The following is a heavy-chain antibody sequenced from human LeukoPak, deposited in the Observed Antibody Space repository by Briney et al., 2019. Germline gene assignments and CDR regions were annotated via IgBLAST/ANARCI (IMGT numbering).Heavy chain of an antibody. CDR3: AISSPRIVGATPYLD. Sequence: ASVKVSCKASGYTFTSYGISWVRQAPGQGLEWMGWISAYNGNTNYAQKLQGRVTMTTDTSTSTAYMELRSLRSDDTAVYYCAISSPRIVGATPYLDWGQGTLVTVSS. CDR1: GYTFTSYG. J-gene: IGHJ4*02. D-gene: IGHD1-26*01. CDR2: ISAYNGNT. V-gene: IGHV1-18*01.